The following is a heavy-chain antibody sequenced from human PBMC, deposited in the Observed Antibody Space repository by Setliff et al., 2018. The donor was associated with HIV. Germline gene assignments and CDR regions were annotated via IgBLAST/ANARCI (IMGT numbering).Heavy chain of an antibody. CDR1: GFTFSTYG. Sequence: GGSLRLSCEASGFTFSTYGMNWVRHAPGKGLEWVAQISSSGFPIYYADSVRGRFTASRDNGKNSLFLQMNSLRAEDTAVYYCAKDNTWIPNGFDYWGQGTLVTVSS. CDR3: AKDNTWIPNGFDY. J-gene: IGHJ4*02. V-gene: IGHV3-48*01. CDR2: ISSSGFPI. D-gene: IGHD5-18*01.